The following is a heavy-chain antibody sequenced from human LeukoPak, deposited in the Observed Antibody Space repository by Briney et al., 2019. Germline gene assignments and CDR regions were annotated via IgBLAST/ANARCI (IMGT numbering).Heavy chain of an antibody. D-gene: IGHD5-18*01. CDR2: IYPNSGGT. V-gene: IGHV1-2*02. CDR3: ATGRGYSYGFDY. Sequence: ASVKVSCKASGYTFTGYYMHWVRQAPGQGLEWMGWIYPNSGGTNYAQKFQGRVTVTRDTSISTAYMQLSRLRSEDTAVYYCATGRGYSYGFDYWGQGTLVTASS. CDR1: GYTFTGYY. J-gene: IGHJ4*02.